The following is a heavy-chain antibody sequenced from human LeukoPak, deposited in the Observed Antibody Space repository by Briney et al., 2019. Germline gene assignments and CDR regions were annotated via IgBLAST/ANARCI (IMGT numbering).Heavy chain of an antibody. CDR2: ISSSSSTI. D-gene: IGHD3-22*01. Sequence: PGGSLRLSCAASGFTFSSYSMNWVRQAPGKGLERVSYISSSSSTIYYADSVKGRFTISRDNAKNSLYLQMNSLRAEDTAVYYCARVGGYYDSSGHTWGQGTLVTVSS. CDR1: GFTFSSYS. CDR3: ARVGGYYDSSGHT. V-gene: IGHV3-48*01. J-gene: IGHJ4*02.